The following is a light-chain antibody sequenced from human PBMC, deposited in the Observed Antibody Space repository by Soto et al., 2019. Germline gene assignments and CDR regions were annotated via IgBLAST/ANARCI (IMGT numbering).Light chain of an antibody. CDR1: KLGDKY. CDR3: QAWDSSTAV. CDR2: QDS. Sequence: SYELTQPPSVSVSPGQTASITCSGDKLGDKYACWYQQKPGQSPVLVIYQDSKRPSVIPERFSGSNSGNTATLTISGTQAMDEADYYCQAWDSSTAVFGGGTKVTVL. J-gene: IGLJ2*01. V-gene: IGLV3-1*01.